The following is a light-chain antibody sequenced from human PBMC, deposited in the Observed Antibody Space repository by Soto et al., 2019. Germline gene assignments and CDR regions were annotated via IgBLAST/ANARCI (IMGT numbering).Light chain of an antibody. J-gene: IGKJ1*01. CDR3: MQSLQTPRT. CDR1: QSPLHTDGYNY. Sequence: DIVMTQSPLSLPVTPGEPASISCRSSQSPLHTDGYNYLDWYLQKPGQSPQLLIYLGSNRASGVPDRFSGSGSGTDFTLQISRVEAEDVGVYYCMQSLQTPRTFVQGTKVEIK. CDR2: LGS. V-gene: IGKV2-28*01.